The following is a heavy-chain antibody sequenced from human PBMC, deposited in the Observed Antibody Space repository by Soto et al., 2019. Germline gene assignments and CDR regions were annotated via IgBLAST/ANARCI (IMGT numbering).Heavy chain of an antibody. D-gene: IGHD2-2*01. CDR3: ARESSSPNYYFYGMDV. CDR2: IIPILATP. J-gene: IGHJ6*02. V-gene: IGHV1-69*01. CDR1: GGTFSSYA. Sequence: QVQLVQSGAEVKKPGSSVKVSCKASGGTFSSYAVSWVRQAPGQGLEWMGVIIPILATPKYAQKFQGRVTMTADESTTTAYMELSSLRPDDTVVDYCARESSSPNYYFYGMDVWGHGTTVIVSS.